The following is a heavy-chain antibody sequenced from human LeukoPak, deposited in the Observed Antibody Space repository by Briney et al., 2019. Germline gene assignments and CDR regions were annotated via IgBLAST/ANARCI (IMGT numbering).Heavy chain of an antibody. J-gene: IGHJ3*02. V-gene: IGHV3-23*01. CDR3: AKKEDYYDSSGYPWDAFDI. Sequence: PGGSLRLSCAASGFTFSSYAMSWVRQAPGKGLEWVSAISGSGGSTYYADSVKGRFTISRDNSKNTRYLQMNSLRAEDTAVYYCAKKEDYYDSSGYPWDAFDIWGQGTMVTVSS. D-gene: IGHD3-22*01. CDR2: ISGSGGST. CDR1: GFTFSSYA.